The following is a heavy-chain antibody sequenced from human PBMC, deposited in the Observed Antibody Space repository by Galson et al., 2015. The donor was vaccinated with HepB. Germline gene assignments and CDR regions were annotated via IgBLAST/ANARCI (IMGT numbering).Heavy chain of an antibody. D-gene: IGHD3-16*01. V-gene: IGHV5-10-1*01. J-gene: IGHJ6*02. CDR1: GFSFTNYW. CDR3: ARRPREGDSYYDGMDV. Sequence: QSGAEVTRPGESLKISCAGEGFSFTNYWITWMRQMPGKGLEWMGRIDPTDSYTIYSPAFQDYLTFSADESVNTAYVQWNSLKVSDTAIYFCARRPREGDSYYDGMDVWGQGTTVTVSS. CDR2: IDPTDSYT.